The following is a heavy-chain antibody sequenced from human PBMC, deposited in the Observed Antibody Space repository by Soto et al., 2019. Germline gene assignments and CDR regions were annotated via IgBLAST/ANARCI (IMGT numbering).Heavy chain of an antibody. CDR2: INHSGST. Sequence: QVQLQQWGAGLLKPSETLSLTCAVYGGSFSGYYWSWIRQPPGKGLEWIGEINHSGSTNYNPSLKSRVTISVDTSKNQFSLKLSSVTAADMAVYYCASLHSSSSGAEDYWGQGTLVTVSS. D-gene: IGHD6-6*01. J-gene: IGHJ4*02. CDR1: GGSFSGYY. V-gene: IGHV4-34*01. CDR3: ASLHSSSSGAEDY.